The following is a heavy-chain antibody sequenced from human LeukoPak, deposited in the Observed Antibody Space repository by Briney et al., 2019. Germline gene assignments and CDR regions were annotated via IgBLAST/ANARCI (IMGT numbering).Heavy chain of an antibody. CDR3: ARVRSSSWYDY. CDR2: ISSDGTTT. J-gene: IGHJ4*02. V-gene: IGHV3-74*01. CDR1: GFTFSTSW. Sequence: GGSLRLSCATSGFTFSTSWMHWVRQAPGEGLVWVSRISSDGTTTTYADSVKGRFTISRDNAKNTLYLQMNSLRVEDTAVYYCARVRSSSWYDYWGQGALVTVSP. D-gene: IGHD6-13*01.